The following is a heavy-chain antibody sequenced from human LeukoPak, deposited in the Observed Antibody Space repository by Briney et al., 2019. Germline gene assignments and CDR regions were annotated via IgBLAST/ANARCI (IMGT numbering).Heavy chain of an antibody. V-gene: IGHV4-4*09. D-gene: IGHD2-2*01. CDR2: IYTSGST. Sequence: SETLSLTCTVSGGSISSYYWSWIRQPPGKGLEWIGYIYTSGSTNYNPSLKSRVTISVDTSKNQFSLKLSSVTAADTAVYYCASSVPAAIDYYYYYTDVWGKGTTVTVSS. CDR3: ASSVPAAIDYYYYYTDV. CDR1: GGSISSYY. J-gene: IGHJ6*03.